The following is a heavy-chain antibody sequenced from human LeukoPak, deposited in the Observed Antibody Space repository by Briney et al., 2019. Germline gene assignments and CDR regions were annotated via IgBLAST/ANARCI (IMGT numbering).Heavy chain of an antibody. V-gene: IGHV4-39*01. Sequence: SETLSLTCTVSGGSISTSNYYWGWIRQAPGKGLEWIGSIYNGGGTHYNPSLKSRVTISIDTSKNQFSLNLSSVPAADTAVYYCARFGYDSSGYSAFDIWGQGTMVTVSS. D-gene: IGHD3-22*01. J-gene: IGHJ3*02. CDR1: GGSISTSNYY. CDR2: IYNGGGT. CDR3: ARFGYDSSGYSAFDI.